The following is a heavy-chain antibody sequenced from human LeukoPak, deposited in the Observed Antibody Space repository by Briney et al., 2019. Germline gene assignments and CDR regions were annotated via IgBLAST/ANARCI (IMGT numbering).Heavy chain of an antibody. Sequence: GGSLRLSCAASGFTFSSYSMNWVRQAPGEGLEWVSSISSSSSYIYYADSVKGRFTISRDNAKNSLYLQMNSLRAEDTAVYYCARDSVHCCIFDYWGQGTLVTVSS. CDR3: ARDSVHCCIFDY. V-gene: IGHV3-21*01. CDR1: GFTFSSYS. CDR2: ISSSSSYI. D-gene: IGHD5/OR15-5a*01. J-gene: IGHJ4*02.